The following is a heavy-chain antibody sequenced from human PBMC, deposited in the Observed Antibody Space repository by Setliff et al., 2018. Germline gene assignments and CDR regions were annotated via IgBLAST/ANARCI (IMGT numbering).Heavy chain of an antibody. CDR3: ARSINGYQQRYDI. V-gene: IGHV3-48*03. D-gene: IGHD3-22*01. CDR2: INSGGSKV. J-gene: IGHJ4*02. CDR1: GFTFRSYE. Sequence: GGSLRLSCAASGFTFRSYEMNWVRQTPGKGLEWVSYINSGGSKVYYADSVKGRFTISRDNAKNSLYLLMKSVRVDDAAVYYCARSINGYQQRYDIWGQGALVTVSS.